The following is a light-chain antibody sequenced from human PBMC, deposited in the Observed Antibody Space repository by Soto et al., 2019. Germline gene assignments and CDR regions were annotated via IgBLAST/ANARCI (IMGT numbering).Light chain of an antibody. J-gene: IGLJ1*01. Sequence: QSVLTQPPSVSGAPGQRVTISCTGNNSNLGAGYDVHWYQQLPGAAPKLMIYEVTKRPLGVPDRFSGSKSGNTASLTVSGLQAEDEADYYCSSYAGSNNPYVFGTGTKVTVL. CDR2: EVT. CDR1: NSNLGAGYD. V-gene: IGLV1-40*01. CDR3: SSYAGSNNPYV.